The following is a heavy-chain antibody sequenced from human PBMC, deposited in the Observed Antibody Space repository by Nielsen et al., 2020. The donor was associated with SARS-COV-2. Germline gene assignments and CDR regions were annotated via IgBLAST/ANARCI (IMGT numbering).Heavy chain of an antibody. Sequence: WIRQPPGKGLEWVSAISSSGGGKYYADSVKGRFTISRDNSKNTLYLQMNSLRAEDTAVYYCARDLGGGSGWGDYYYYGMDVWGQGTTVTVSS. D-gene: IGHD6-19*01. V-gene: IGHV3-23*01. CDR2: ISSSGGGK. CDR3: ARDLGGGSGWGDYYYYGMDV. J-gene: IGHJ6*02.